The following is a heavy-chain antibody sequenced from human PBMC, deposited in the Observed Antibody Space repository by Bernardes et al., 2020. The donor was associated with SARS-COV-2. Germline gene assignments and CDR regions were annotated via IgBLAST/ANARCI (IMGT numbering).Heavy chain of an antibody. Sequence: YYNGITYYNPSLKSRVTISVDTSKNQFSLKLTSVTAADTAVYYCTRGVEIFGEVGFYYYGLDVWGQGTTVTVSS. D-gene: IGHD3-3*01. V-gene: IGHV4-39*01. CDR2: YYNGIT. CDR3: TRGVEIFGEVGFYYYGLDV. J-gene: IGHJ6*02.